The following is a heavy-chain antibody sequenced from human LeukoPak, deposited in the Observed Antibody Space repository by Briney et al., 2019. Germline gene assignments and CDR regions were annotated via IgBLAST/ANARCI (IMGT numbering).Heavy chain of an antibody. J-gene: IGHJ4*02. D-gene: IGHD6-13*01. V-gene: IGHV3-30*18. CDR1: GFTFSSYG. CDR3: VKDVDRLAAAYYFDY. CDR2: ISFDGGNK. Sequence: GESLKISCAASGFTFSSYGMHWVRQTTGKGLEWVAVISFDGGNKYSADSVKGRFTISRDNSKNTLFLQMNSLRAEDTAIYYCVKDVDRLAAAYYFDYWGQGTLVTVSS.